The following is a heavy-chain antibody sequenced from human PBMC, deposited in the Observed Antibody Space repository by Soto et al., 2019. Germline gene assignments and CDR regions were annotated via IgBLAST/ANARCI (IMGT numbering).Heavy chain of an antibody. D-gene: IGHD3-10*01. V-gene: IGHV3-7*01. Sequence: GGSLRLPCAASGFTFSSYWMSWVRQAPGKGLEWVANIKQDGSEKYYVDSVKGRFTISRDNAKNSLYLQMNSLRAEDTAVYYCASGYYYYYMDVWGKGTTVTVSS. CDR2: IKQDGSEK. CDR3: ASGYYYYYMDV. J-gene: IGHJ6*03. CDR1: GFTFSSYW.